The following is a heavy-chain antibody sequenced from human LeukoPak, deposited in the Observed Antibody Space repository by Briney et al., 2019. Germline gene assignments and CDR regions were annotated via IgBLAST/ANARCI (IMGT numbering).Heavy chain of an antibody. CDR1: GFTFDDYA. V-gene: IGHV3-9*01. J-gene: IGHJ4*02. D-gene: IGHD1-26*01. CDR3: AREDSGLVGATTGGDY. Sequence: QSGGSLRLSCAASGFTFDDYAMHWVRQAPGKGLEWVSGISWNSGSIGYADSVKGRFTISRDNAKNSLYLQMNSLRAEDTAVYYCAREDSGLVGATTGGDYWGQGTLVTVSS. CDR2: ISWNSGSI.